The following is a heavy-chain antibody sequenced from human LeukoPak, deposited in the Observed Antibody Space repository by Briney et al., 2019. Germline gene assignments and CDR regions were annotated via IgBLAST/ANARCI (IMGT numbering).Heavy chain of an antibody. Sequence: PGGSLRLSCAASGFTFTNSWMAWVRQAPGMGLEWVANIKQDGSTKHYADSLKGRFTISRDNPKNSLYLQMNSLRADDTAVYYCARDTDGSLDYWGQGILVTVAS. CDR2: IKQDGSTK. J-gene: IGHJ4*02. D-gene: IGHD1-26*01. CDR3: ARDTDGSLDY. CDR1: GFTFTNSW. V-gene: IGHV3-7*01.